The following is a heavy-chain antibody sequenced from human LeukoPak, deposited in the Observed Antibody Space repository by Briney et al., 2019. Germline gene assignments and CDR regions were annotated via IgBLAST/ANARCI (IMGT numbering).Heavy chain of an antibody. CDR1: GGSISSSSYY. D-gene: IGHD2-2*01. J-gene: IGHJ6*03. Sequence: SETLSLTCTVSGGSISSSSYYWGWIRQPPGKGLEWIGSIYYSGSTNYNPSLKSRVTISVDTSKNQFSLKLSSVTAADTAVYHCARTTVAVPAAAAEYYYYMDVWGKGTTVTVSS. CDR2: IYYSGST. V-gene: IGHV4-39*07. CDR3: ARTTVAVPAAAAEYYYYMDV.